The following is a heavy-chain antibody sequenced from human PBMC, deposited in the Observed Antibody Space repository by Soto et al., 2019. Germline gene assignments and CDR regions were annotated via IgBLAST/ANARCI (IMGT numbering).Heavy chain of an antibody. CDR1: GGSISSGGYY. CDR2: IYYSGST. J-gene: IGHJ6*02. CDR3: ARGGPHYYGSGSYYVYYYYGMDV. V-gene: IGHV4-31*03. Sequence: KTSETLSLTCTVSGGSISSGGYYWSWIRQHPGQGLEWIGYIYYSGSTYYNPSLKSRVTISVDTSKNQFSLKLSSVTAADTAVYYCARGGPHYYGSGSYYVYYYYGMDVWGQGTTVTVSS. D-gene: IGHD3-10*01.